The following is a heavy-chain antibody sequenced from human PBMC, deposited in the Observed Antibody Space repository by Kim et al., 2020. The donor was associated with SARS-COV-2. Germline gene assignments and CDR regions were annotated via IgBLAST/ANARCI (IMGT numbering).Heavy chain of an antibody. V-gene: IGHV4-34*13. J-gene: IGHJ6*02. D-gene: IGHD3-3*01. Sequence: SLKSRVTISVDTSKNQCSLKLSSVTAADTAVYYCARLLLRSYYYYYGMDVWGQGTTVTVSS. CDR3: ARLLLRSYYYYYGMDV.